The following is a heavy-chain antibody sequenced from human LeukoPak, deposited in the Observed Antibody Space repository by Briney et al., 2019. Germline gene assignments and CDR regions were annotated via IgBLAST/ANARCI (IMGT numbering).Heavy chain of an antibody. D-gene: IGHD3-10*01. CDR1: GYTFTSYD. CDR3: ARAPGPPPSGSYYNHYYYYYMDV. J-gene: IGHJ6*03. V-gene: IGHV1-8*01. Sequence: GASVKVSCKASGYTFTSYDINWVRQATGQGLEWMGWMNPNSGNTGYAQKFQCRVTMTRNTSISTAYMELSSLRSEDTAVYYCARAPGPPPSGSYYNHYYYYYMDVWGKGTTVTISS. CDR2: MNPNSGNT.